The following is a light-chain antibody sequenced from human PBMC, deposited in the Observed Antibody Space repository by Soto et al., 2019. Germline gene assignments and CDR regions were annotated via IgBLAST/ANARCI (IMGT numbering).Light chain of an antibody. Sequence: ESVLTQSPGTLSLSPGEKATLSCRASQSVSSSYLAWYQQKPGQAPRLLIYGASSRATGIPDRFSGSGSGKDFTLNVSRLEPEDFAVYYCQQFGSSSWTFGKGTKVEIK. V-gene: IGKV3-20*01. CDR3: QQFGSSSWT. J-gene: IGKJ1*01. CDR2: GAS. CDR1: QSVSSSY.